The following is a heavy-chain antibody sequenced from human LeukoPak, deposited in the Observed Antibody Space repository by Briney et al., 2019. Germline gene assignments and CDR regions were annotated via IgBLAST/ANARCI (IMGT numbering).Heavy chain of an antibody. CDR3: ARSTRARYFDL. J-gene: IGHJ2*01. D-gene: IGHD5-24*01. V-gene: IGHV3-30*02. CDR1: GFTFSIYG. Sequence: GGSLRLSCAASGFTFSIYGMRWVRQAPGKGLEWVAYIRYDGSDKHYAESLKGRFTISRDNSKNTLYLQMNRLRAEDTALYYCARSTRARYFDLWGRGTLVTVSS. CDR2: IRYDGSDK.